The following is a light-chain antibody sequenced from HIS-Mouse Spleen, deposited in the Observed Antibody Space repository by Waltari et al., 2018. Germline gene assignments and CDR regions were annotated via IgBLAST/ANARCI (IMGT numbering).Light chain of an antibody. V-gene: IGLV2-23*01. CDR3: CSYAGSSTLV. CDR1: SRDVGSYNL. J-gene: IGLJ3*02. CDR2: EGS. Sequence: QPALTQPASVSGSPGQSITISCTGTSRDVGSYNLVSWYQQHPGKAPKLMIYEGSKRPSGVSNRFSGSKSGNTASLTISGLQAEDEADYYCCSYAGSSTLVFGGGTKLTVL.